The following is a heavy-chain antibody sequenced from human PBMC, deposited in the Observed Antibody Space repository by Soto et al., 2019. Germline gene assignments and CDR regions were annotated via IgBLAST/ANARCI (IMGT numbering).Heavy chain of an antibody. CDR1: GFTFSSYG. J-gene: IGHJ4*02. Sequence: VGALRLSSAASGFTFSSYGMHWVRQAPGKGLEWVAVIWYDGSNKYYADSVKGRFTISRDNSKNTLYLQMNSLRAEDTAVYYCARDGNTAMSSFDYWVQVTLRTVSP. CDR2: IWYDGSNK. D-gene: IGHD5-18*01. CDR3: ARDGNTAMSSFDY. V-gene: IGHV3-33*01.